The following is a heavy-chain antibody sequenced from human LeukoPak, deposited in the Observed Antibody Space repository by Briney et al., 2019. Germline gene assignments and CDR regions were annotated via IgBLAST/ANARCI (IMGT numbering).Heavy chain of an antibody. CDR3: ARGDIVGTSHYFDY. CDR2: IYYSGST. V-gene: IGHV4-59*01. J-gene: IGHJ4*02. D-gene: IGHD5-12*01. CDR1: GGSISSYY. Sequence: SETLSLTCTVSGGSISSYYWSWIRQPPGKGLEWIGYIYYSGSTNYNPSLKSRVTISVDTSKNQFSLKLSSVTAADTAVYYRARGDIVGTSHYFDYWGQGTLVTVSS.